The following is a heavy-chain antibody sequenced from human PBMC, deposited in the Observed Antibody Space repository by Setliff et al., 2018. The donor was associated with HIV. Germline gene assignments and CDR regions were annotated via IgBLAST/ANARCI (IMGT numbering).Heavy chain of an antibody. D-gene: IGHD4-17*01. J-gene: IGHJ4*02. V-gene: IGHV4-61*01. CDR2: IYSTGST. CDR3: AKGAGFYGDYTFDY. Sequence: PSETLSLTCTVADGSISTGSHYWSWIRQSPGRELEWIGYIYSTGSTNYNPSLQSRVSISMDASKNKFSLKVTSVTSADTAVYYCAKGAGFYGDYTFDYWGQGHQVTVSS. CDR1: DGSISTGSHY.